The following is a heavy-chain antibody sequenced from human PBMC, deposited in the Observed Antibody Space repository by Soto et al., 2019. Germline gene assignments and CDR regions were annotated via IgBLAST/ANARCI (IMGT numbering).Heavy chain of an antibody. V-gene: IGHV4-39*01. J-gene: IGHJ5*02. CDR1: DDSISDSSYY. CDR3: ARQVYSDYLGGNWFDP. Sequence: SETLSLTCSVLDDSISDSSYYWGWIRQSPEKCLEWIGSISHDGHAYYNPPLKSRVTLFADTSRNQFSLKMKSVTVADTALYFCARQVYSDYLGGNWFDPWGQGAPGTAPQ. D-gene: IGHD4-17*01. CDR2: ISHDGHA.